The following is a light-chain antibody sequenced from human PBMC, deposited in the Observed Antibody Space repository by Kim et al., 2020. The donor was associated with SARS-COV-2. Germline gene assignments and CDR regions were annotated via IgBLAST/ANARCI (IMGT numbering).Light chain of an antibody. CDR3: QKYNSAPWT. CDR2: AAS. V-gene: IGKV1-27*01. J-gene: IGKJ1*01. Sequence: AAVGDRVTVTCRGSQGISNNLAWYQHKPGKVPTLLIFAASTLQSGVPSRFSGSGSGTDFTLTISSLQPEDFATYYCQKYNSAPWTFGQGTKVDIK. CDR1: QGISNN.